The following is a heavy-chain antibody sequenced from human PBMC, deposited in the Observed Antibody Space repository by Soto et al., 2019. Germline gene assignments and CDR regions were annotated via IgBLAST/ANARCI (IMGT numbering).Heavy chain of an antibody. Sequence: VKVSCKASGGTFSDSTINWVRQAPGQRLEWMGGIIPIFDTANYAEKFQGRVTITADESTSTSFMEVSSLRSEDTAVYYCARNGTLTGYSYGMDVWGQGTMVTVSS. CDR2: IIPIFDTA. CDR3: ARNGTLTGYSYGMDV. CDR1: GGTFSDST. J-gene: IGHJ6*02. D-gene: IGHD1-1*01. V-gene: IGHV1-69*01.